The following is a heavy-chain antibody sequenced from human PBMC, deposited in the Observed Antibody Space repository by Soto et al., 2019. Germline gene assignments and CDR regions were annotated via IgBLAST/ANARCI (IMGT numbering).Heavy chain of an antibody. D-gene: IGHD1-26*01. V-gene: IGHV3-30*03. CDR2: ISYDGSNK. Sequence: PGGSLRLSCAASGFTFSSYGMHWVRQAPGKGLEWVAVISYDGSNKYYADSVKGRFTISRDNSKNTLYLQMNSLRAEDTAVYYCARDIEGATAPYYYYGMDVWGQGTTVTVSS. CDR3: ARDIEGATAPYYYYGMDV. J-gene: IGHJ6*02. CDR1: GFTFSSYG.